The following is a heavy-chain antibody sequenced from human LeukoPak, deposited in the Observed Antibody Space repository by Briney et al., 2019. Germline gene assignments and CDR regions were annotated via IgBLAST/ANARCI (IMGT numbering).Heavy chain of an antibody. D-gene: IGHD3-9*01. CDR3: AKCTRVDWLPIDY. J-gene: IGHJ4*02. CDR2: ISGGRTGT. V-gene: IGHV3-23*01. CDR1: GFTFSSYW. Sequence: GGSLRLSCAASGFTFSSYWMSWVRQAPGKGLEWVSGISGGRTGTYYADSVKGRFTISRDNSKNTLYLQMNSLRAEDTAVYYCAKCTRVDWLPIDYWGQGTLVTVSS.